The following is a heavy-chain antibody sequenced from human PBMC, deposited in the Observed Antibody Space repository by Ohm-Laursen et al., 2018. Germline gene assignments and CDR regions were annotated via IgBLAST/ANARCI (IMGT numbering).Heavy chain of an antibody. CDR1: GFTFSDYY. D-gene: IGHD5-12*01. CDR3: ARDVAHGGYGFGMDV. Sequence: SLRLSCAASGFTFSDYYMSWIRQTPGKGLEWVANIKQDGGEKNFADSVKGRFTISRGNAKNSLYLQMNSLRAEDTAVYYCARDVAHGGYGFGMDVWGQGTTVTVSS. CDR2: IKQDGGEK. J-gene: IGHJ6*02. V-gene: IGHV3-7*01.